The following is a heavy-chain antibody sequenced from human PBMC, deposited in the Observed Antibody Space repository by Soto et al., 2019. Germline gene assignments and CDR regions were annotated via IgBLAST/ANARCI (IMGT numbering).Heavy chain of an antibody. D-gene: IGHD1-26*01. V-gene: IGHV4-30-4*01. CDR1: GGSISSGGYY. CDR3: ASGGSSNWFDP. J-gene: IGHJ5*02. CDR2: IYYTGSA. Sequence: SETLSLTCAVSGGSISSGGYYWSWIRQPPGKGLEWIGYIYYTGSAYYNPSLKSRLTMSVDTSKNQFSLKVTSVTAADTAVYYCASGGSSNWFDPWGQGTLVTVSS.